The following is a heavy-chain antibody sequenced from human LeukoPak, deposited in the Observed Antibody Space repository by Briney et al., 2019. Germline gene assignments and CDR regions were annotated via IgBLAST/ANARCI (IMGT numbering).Heavy chain of an antibody. CDR3: ARDSGYIY. V-gene: IGHV4-59*12. CDR1: GGSISSYY. CDR2: IYYSGGT. Sequence: PSETLSLTCTVTGGSISSYYWSWIRQPPGKGLDWLGYIYYSGGTNYNPSLKSRVTISVDTSKNQFSLKLSSVTAADTAVYYCARDSGYIYWGQGTLVTVSS. D-gene: IGHD3-22*01. J-gene: IGHJ4*02.